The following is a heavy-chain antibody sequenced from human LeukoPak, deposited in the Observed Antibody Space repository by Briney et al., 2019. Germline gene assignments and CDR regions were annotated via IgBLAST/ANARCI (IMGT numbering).Heavy chain of an antibody. J-gene: IGHJ4*02. D-gene: IGHD5-12*01. CDR2: IYSGGRT. Sequence: GGSLRLSCAVSGFIVSSNYMTWVRQAPGKGLEWVSVIYSGGRTYYADSVKGRFTTSRDNSKNTLYLQMNSLRVEDTAVYYCAKTYSRESGYDFFFHYWGQGTRVTVSS. CDR3: AKTYSRESGYDFFFHY. CDR1: GFIVSSNY. V-gene: IGHV3-66*01.